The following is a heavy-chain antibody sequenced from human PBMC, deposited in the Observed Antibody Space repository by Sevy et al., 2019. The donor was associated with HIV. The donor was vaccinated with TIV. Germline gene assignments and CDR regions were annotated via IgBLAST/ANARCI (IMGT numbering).Heavy chain of an antibody. V-gene: IGHV4-34*01. CDR3: ARGDSDIGVVVAATDASRWFDP. Sequence: SETLSLTCAVYGGSFSGYYWSWIRQPPGKGLEWIGEINHSGSTNYNPSLKSRFTISVDPSKNQFALKLSPVTAADTAVYYCARGDSDIGVVVAATDASRWFDPWGQGTLVTVSS. CDR1: GGSFSGYY. D-gene: IGHD2-15*01. CDR2: INHSGST. J-gene: IGHJ5*02.